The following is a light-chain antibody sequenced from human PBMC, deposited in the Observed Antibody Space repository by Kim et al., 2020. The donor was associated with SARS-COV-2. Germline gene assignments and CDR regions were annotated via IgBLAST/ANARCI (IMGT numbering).Light chain of an antibody. Sequence: SPGERATLTCRASHSVRNSRLAWYQQKPGQAPRLLIYDASSRATGITDRFSGSGSGTDFTLTISRLEPEDFAVYYCQQYGASSLTFGGGTKVDIK. V-gene: IGKV3-20*01. CDR3: QQYGASSLT. CDR1: HSVRNSR. J-gene: IGKJ4*01. CDR2: DAS.